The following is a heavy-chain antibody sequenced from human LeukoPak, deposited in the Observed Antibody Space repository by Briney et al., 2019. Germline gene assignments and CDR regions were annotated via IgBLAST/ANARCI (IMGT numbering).Heavy chain of an antibody. CDR2: IRYDGSNK. Sequence: GGSLRLSCAASGFTFNTYDMHWVRQAPGKGLEWVAFIRYDGSNKYYADSVKGRFTISRDNSKNTLYLQMNSLRAEDTAVYHCAKGSGSYPFDYWGQGTLVTVSS. V-gene: IGHV3-30*02. CDR1: GFTFNTYD. D-gene: IGHD3-10*01. CDR3: AKGSGSYPFDY. J-gene: IGHJ4*02.